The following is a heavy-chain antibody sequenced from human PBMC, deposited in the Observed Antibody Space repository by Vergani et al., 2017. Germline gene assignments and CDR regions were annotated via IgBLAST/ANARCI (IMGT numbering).Heavy chain of an antibody. CDR2: ISWDGGST. D-gene: IGHD6-19*01. CDR1: GFTFDDYT. J-gene: IGHJ4*02. CDR3: ATTPSPYSSCWSGY. V-gene: IGHV3-43*01. Sequence: EVQLVESGGVVVQPGGSLRLSCAASGFTFDDYTMRWVRQAPGKGLEWVSLISWDGGSTYYADSVKGRFTISRDNSKNSLYLQMNSLRTEDTALYYCATTPSPYSSCWSGYWGQGTLVTVSS.